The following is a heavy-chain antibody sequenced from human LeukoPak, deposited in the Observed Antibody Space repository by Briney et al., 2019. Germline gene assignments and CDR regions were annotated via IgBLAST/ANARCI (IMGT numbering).Heavy chain of an antibody. Sequence: GRSLRLSCAASGFTFSSYGMHWVRQAPGKGLEWVAVISYDGSNKYYADSVKGRFTISRDNSKNTLYLQMNSLRAEDTAVYYCARDRRQWLVQDYYYYMDVWGKGTTVTVSS. CDR1: GFTFSSYG. D-gene: IGHD6-19*01. V-gene: IGHV3-30*03. J-gene: IGHJ6*03. CDR2: ISYDGSNK. CDR3: ARDRRQWLVQDYYYYMDV.